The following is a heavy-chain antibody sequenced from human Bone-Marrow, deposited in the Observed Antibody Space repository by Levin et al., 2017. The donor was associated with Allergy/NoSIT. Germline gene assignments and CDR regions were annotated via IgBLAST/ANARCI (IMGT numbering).Heavy chain of an antibody. J-gene: IGHJ4*02. Sequence: PGGSLRLSCAASGFSFITYKMNCLRQAPGKGLEWVSSIIISNNNIYYEDSVKGRFTTSRANANNLLFLQMNSLRAEDTAVYYCARDPQNWNYNSNFDYWGQGALVTVSS. CDR1: GFSFITYK. CDR3: ARDPQNWNYNSNFDY. D-gene: IGHD1-7*01. CDR2: IIISNNNI. V-gene: IGHV3-21*01.